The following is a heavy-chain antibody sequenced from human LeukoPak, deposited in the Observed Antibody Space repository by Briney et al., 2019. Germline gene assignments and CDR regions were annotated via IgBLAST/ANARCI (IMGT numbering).Heavy chain of an antibody. CDR1: GGTFSSYA. V-gene: IGHV1-69*13. CDR3: ARDHIAGVSSGHAGSFDY. D-gene: IGHD6-19*01. CDR2: IIPIFGTA. Sequence: SVKVSCKASGGTFSSYAISWVRQAPGQGLEWMGGIIPIFGTANYAQKFQGRATITADESTSTAYMELSSLRSEDTAVYYCARDHIAGVSSGHAGSFDYWGQGTLVTVSS. J-gene: IGHJ4*02.